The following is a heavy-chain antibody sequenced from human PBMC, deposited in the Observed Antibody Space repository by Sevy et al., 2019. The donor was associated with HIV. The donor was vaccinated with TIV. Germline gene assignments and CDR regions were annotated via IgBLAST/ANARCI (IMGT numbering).Heavy chain of an antibody. V-gene: IGHV3-33*06. J-gene: IGHJ1*01. CDR2: IWYDGSNK. CDR3: AKEGSRAAAGYFQH. CDR1: GFTFSSYG. D-gene: IGHD6-13*01. Sequence: GGSLRLSCAASGFTFSSYGMHWVRQAPGKGLEWVAVIWYDGSNKYYADSVKGRFTISRDNSKNTLYLQMNSLGAEDTAVYYCAKEGSRAAAGYFQHWGQGTLVTVSS.